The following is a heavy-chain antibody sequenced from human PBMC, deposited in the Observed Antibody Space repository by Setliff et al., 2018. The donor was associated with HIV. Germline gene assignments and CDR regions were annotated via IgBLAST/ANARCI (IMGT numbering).Heavy chain of an antibody. CDR2: VSGYNGDT. V-gene: IGHV1-18*01. CDR1: GYTFSSYG. D-gene: IGHD3-22*01. Sequence: ASVTVSCKASGYTFSSYGISWVRQAPGQGLEWVGWVSGYNGDTNYAQNLRGRVTVTTDTSTTTAYMELRSLTSDDTAMYYCARDPPGNPWFFDYWGPGTLVTVSS. J-gene: IGHJ4*02. CDR3: ARDPPGNPWFFDY.